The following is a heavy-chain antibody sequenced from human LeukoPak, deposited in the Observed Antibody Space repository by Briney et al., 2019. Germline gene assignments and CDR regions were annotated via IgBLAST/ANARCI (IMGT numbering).Heavy chain of an antibody. Sequence: GGSLRLSCAASGFTFSDYYMSWIRQAPGKGLGWVSYISSSSSYTNYADSVKGRFTISRDNAKNSLYLQMNSLRAEDTAVYYCARDRGKVPGDYWGQGTLVTVSS. CDR1: GFTFSDYY. CDR2: ISSSSSYT. V-gene: IGHV3-11*06. J-gene: IGHJ4*02. CDR3: ARDRGKVPGDY. D-gene: IGHD3-10*01.